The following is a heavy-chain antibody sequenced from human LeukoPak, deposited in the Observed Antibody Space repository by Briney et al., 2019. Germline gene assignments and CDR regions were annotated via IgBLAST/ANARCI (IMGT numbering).Heavy chain of an antibody. V-gene: IGHV4-39*07. Sequence: SETLSLTCTVSGGSISSSSYYWGWIRQPPGKGLEWIGEINHSGSTNYNPSLKSRVTISVDTSKNQFSLKLSSVTAADTAVYYCARGGKYDILTGYYPYYFDYWGQGTLVTVSS. D-gene: IGHD3-9*01. CDR1: GGSISSSSYY. CDR2: INHSGST. J-gene: IGHJ4*02. CDR3: ARGGKYDILTGYYPYYFDY.